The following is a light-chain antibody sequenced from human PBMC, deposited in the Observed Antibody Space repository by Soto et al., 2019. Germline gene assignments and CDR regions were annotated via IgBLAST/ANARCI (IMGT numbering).Light chain of an antibody. CDR1: LGFRNF. CDR3: QQYSSVPV. J-gene: IGKJ3*01. CDR2: AAS. Sequence: DIQMTQSPTSLSASVEDRATTPCRVSLGFRNFLAGYQQKRGKAPKLLIYAASTLQSGVPSRFSGSGSGTDFTLTINSLQPEDVATYSCQQYSSVPVFGPGTKVEIK. V-gene: IGKV1-27*01.